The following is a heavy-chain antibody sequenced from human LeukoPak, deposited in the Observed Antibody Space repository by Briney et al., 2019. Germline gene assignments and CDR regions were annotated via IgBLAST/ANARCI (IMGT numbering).Heavy chain of an antibody. D-gene: IGHD4-23*01. CDR1: GYTFSSYN. Sequence: ASVKVSCKASGYTFSSYNIHWLRQVPGQGLEWMGIINPSGGSTNYAQKFQGRVTITADESTSTAYMELSSLRSEDTAVYYCARAFGGSGDYWGQGTLVTVSS. V-gene: IGHV1-46*01. CDR3: ARAFGGSGDY. CDR2: INPSGGST. J-gene: IGHJ4*02.